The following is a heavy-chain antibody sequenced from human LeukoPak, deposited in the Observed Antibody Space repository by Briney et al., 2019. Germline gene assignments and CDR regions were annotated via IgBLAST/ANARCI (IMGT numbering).Heavy chain of an antibody. CDR2: INHSGST. CDR3: AKDRPITMIVVVVNRQFDY. CDR1: GGSFSGYY. D-gene: IGHD3-22*01. J-gene: IGHJ4*02. Sequence: SETLSLTCAVYGGSFSGYYWSWIRQPPGKGLEWVGEINHSGSTNYNPSLKSRVTISVDTSKNQFSLKLSSVTAADTAVYYCAKDRPITMIVVVVNRQFDYWGQGTLVTVSS. V-gene: IGHV4-34*01.